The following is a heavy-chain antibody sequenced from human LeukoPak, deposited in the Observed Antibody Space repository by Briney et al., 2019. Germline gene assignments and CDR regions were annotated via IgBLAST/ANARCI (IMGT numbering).Heavy chain of an antibody. V-gene: IGHV4-34*01. Sequence: SETLSLTCAVYGGSFSGYYWSWIRQPPGKGLEWIGEINHSGSTNYNPSLKSRVTISVDTSKNQFSLKLSSVTAADTAVYYCARDKSPSVVPAATFDYWGQGTLVTVSS. D-gene: IGHD2-2*01. CDR3: ARDKSPSVVPAATFDY. CDR2: INHSGST. J-gene: IGHJ4*02. CDR1: GGSFSGYY.